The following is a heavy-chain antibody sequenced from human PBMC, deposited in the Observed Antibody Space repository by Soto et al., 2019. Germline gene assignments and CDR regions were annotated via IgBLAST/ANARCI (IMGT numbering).Heavy chain of an antibody. CDR1: GYNFNTYL. CDR3: ASLLVYIYGYQEFFDY. V-gene: IGHV5-51*01. J-gene: IGHJ4*02. D-gene: IGHD5-18*01. Sequence: GESLKISCTGSGYNFNTYLIAWLRQMPGKGLEWMGIIYPGDFNTRYSQSFQGHVTMSVDKSINTAYLQWSNLETSDTAMYYCASLLVYIYGYQEFFDYWGQGTPVTVSS. CDR2: IYPGDFNT.